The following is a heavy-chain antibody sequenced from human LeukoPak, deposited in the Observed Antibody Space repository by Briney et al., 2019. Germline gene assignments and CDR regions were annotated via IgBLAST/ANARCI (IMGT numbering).Heavy chain of an antibody. J-gene: IGHJ4*02. CDR2: VDPEDGET. V-gene: IGHV1-69-2*01. Sequence: ASVKISGKVSAYTFTDYYMHWVQQAPGKGLEWMGLVDPEDGETIYAEKFQGRVTITADTSTDTAYMELSSLRSEDTAVYYCATDLMITMVRGVILDYWGQGTLVTVSS. CDR1: AYTFTDYY. D-gene: IGHD3-10*01. CDR3: ATDLMITMVRGVILDY.